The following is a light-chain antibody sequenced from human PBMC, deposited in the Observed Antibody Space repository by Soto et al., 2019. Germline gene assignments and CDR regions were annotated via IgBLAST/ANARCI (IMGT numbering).Light chain of an antibody. CDR3: QQYNSWPPFT. J-gene: IGKJ3*01. V-gene: IGKV3-15*01. CDR1: QSVSSN. Sequence: EMVMTHSPATLSVSPGERATLSCRASQSVSSNLAWYQQKPGQAPRLLIYGASTRATGIPARFSGSGSGTEFTLTISSLQSEDFAVYYCQQYNSWPPFTFGPGTRVDIK. CDR2: GAS.